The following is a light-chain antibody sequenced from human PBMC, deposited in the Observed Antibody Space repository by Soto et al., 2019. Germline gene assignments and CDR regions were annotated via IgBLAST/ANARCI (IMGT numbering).Light chain of an antibody. Sequence: QFSQSPSSLSASVRDRITNPFRGSQGISSDLAWYQQKPGKAPKLLIYSASTLQNGVPSRFSGSGSGTDFTLTISGLQPEDFATYYCQQLNSYPVTFGLGTRLEIK. J-gene: IGKJ5*01. CDR2: SAS. CDR1: QGISSD. CDR3: QQLNSYPVT. V-gene: IGKV1-9*01.